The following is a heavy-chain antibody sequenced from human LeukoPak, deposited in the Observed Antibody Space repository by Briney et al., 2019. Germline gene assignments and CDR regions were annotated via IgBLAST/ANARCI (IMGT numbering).Heavy chain of an antibody. J-gene: IGHJ4*02. CDR2: INPNSGGT. CDR1: GYTFTGYY. Sequence: ASVKVSCTASGYTFTGYYMHWVRQAPGQGLEWMGWINPNSGGTNYAQKFQGRVTMTRDTSISTAYMELSRLRSDDTAVYYCARYRFSPGRDGYKSPFGYWGQGTLVTVSS. V-gene: IGHV1-2*02. D-gene: IGHD5-24*01. CDR3: ARYRFSPGRDGYKSPFGY.